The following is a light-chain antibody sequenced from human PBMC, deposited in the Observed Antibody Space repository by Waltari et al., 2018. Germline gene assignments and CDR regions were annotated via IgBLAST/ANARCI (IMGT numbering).Light chain of an antibody. Sequence: AIQMTQSPSSLSASVGDRVTITCRVSQGIRNDLGWYQQKPGKAPKLLIYAASSLQSGVPSMFSGSGSGTDLTLTISSMQPEDFATYDCVQDYNDPATFGQGTKVEIK. CDR3: VQDYNDPAT. V-gene: IGKV1-6*01. CDR2: AAS. J-gene: IGKJ1*01. CDR1: QGIRND.